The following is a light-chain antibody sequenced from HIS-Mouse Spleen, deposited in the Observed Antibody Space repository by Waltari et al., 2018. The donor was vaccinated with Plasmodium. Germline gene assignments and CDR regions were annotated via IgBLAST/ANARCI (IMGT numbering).Light chain of an antibody. CDR3: QQYNNWSFT. CDR2: GAS. J-gene: IGKJ3*01. V-gene: IGKV3-15*01. Sequence: EIVMTQSPATLSVSPGERATLSCRASQSVSSNLAWYQQKPGQAPRLLIYGASTRATGIPARFSSSGSGTEFTLTISSLQSEDFAVYYGQQYNNWSFTFGPGTKVDIK. CDR1: QSVSSN.